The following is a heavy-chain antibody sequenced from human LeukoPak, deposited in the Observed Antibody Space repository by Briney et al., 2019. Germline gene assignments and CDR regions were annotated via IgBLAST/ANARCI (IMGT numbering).Heavy chain of an antibody. J-gene: IGHJ4*02. CDR3: ARGWYSSSWSALDY. V-gene: IGHV3-23*01. CDR2: ISGSSGLT. Sequence: GGSLRLSCAASGFTFSNHAMSWVRQAPGRGLEWVSAISGSSGLTYYADSVKGRFTISRDNSKNTLYLQMNSLRAEDTAVYYCARGWYSSSWSALDYWGQGTLVTVSS. D-gene: IGHD6-13*01. CDR1: GFTFSNHA.